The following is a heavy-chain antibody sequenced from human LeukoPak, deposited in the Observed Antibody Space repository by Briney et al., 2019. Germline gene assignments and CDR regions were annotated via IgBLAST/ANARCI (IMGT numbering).Heavy chain of an antibody. Sequence: SGGSLRLSCAASGFTFSSYAMHWVRQAPGKGLEWVAVISYDGSNKYYADSVKGRFTISRDNSKNTLYLQMNSLRAEDTAVYYRARADLNIVVVPAWFDPWGQGTLVTVSS. V-gene: IGHV3-30-3*01. D-gene: IGHD2-2*01. J-gene: IGHJ5*02. CDR1: GFTFSSYA. CDR2: ISYDGSNK. CDR3: ARADLNIVVVPAWFDP.